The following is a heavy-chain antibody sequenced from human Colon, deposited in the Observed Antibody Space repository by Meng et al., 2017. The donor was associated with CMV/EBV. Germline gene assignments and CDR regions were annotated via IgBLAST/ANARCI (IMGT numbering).Heavy chain of an antibody. CDR1: GYSSTNYW. Sequence: GESLKISCKVSGYSSTNYWIGWVRQTPEKGLEWMAIMHPNYLHITYSPSFQGRVTVSADKSISTAFLPWSNLEASDTAMYYCVGRNSNYASYYFDYWGQGTLVTVSS. D-gene: IGHD4-11*01. CDR3: VGRNSNYASYYFDY. V-gene: IGHV5-51*01. CDR2: MHPNYLHI. J-gene: IGHJ4*02.